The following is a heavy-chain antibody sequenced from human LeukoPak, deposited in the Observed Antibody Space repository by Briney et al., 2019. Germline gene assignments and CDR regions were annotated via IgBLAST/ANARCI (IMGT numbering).Heavy chain of an antibody. D-gene: IGHD3-16*01. J-gene: IGHJ4*02. CDR1: GFSVSSNY. V-gene: IGHV3-48*04. Sequence: PGGSLRLSCAASGFSVSSNYMTWVRQAPGKGLEWVSYISTSGSTIYYADSVKGRFTISRDNAKNSLYLQMNSLRAEDTAVYYCATEGDTRLHFDYWGQGTLVTVSS. CDR3: ATEGDTRLHFDY. CDR2: ISTSGSTI.